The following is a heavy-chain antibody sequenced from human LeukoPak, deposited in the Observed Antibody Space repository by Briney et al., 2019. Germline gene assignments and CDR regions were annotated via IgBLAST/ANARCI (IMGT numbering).Heavy chain of an antibody. D-gene: IGHD3-9*01. CDR3: ARHYYDILTGYYKSSFFDY. CDR2: ISSSGSTI. CDR1: GFTFSDYY. V-gene: IGHV3-11*04. Sequence: PGGSLRLSCAASGFTFSDYYMSWIRQAPGKGLEWVSYISSSGSTIYYADSVKGRFTISRDNAKNSLYLQMNSLRAEDTAVYYCARHYYDILTGYYKSSFFDYWGQGTLVTVSS. J-gene: IGHJ4*02.